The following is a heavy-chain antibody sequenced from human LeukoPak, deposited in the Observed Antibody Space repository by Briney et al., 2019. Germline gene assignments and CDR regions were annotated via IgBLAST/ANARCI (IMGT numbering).Heavy chain of an antibody. CDR1: GFTFGDYS. CDR3: ARDVAAPGGVYFDY. Sequence: GQSLKLSCRASGFTFGDYSMNWVRQAPGKGLVWVSVIYTGGTTYYADSVKGRFTISRDNSKNTLYLQMNSLRAEDTAVYYCARDVAAPGGVYFDYWGQGTLVTVSS. D-gene: IGHD3-16*01. J-gene: IGHJ4*02. V-gene: IGHV3-66*01. CDR2: IYTGGTT.